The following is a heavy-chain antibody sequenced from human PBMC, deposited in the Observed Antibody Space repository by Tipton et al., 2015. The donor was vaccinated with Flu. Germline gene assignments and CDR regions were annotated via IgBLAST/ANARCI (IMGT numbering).Heavy chain of an antibody. CDR2: IYFSGNT. CDR3: ARRDYSNYVSDPKNWFDP. J-gene: IGHJ5*02. D-gene: IGHD4-11*01. CDR1: GGSISSVSHY. Sequence: TLSLTCAVSGGSISSVSHYWGWIRQPPGKGLEWIGSIYFSGNTYYNPSLNSRVTISVDTSENQFSLKVSSVTAADTAVYFCARRDYSNYVSDPKNWFDPWGQGTLVTVSS. V-gene: IGHV4-39*01.